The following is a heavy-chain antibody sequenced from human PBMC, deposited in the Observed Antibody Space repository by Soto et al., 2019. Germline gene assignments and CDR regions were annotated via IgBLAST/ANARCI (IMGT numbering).Heavy chain of an antibody. D-gene: IGHD3-22*01. CDR2: IYSGGST. J-gene: IGHJ2*01. V-gene: IGHV3-53*01. CDR3: ARGSSGYYSIRLRYFDL. Sequence: GGSLRLSCAASGFTVSSNYMSWVRQAPGKGLEWVSVIYSGGSTYYADSVKGRFTISRDNSKNTLYLQMNSLRAEDTAVYYCARGSSGYYSIRLRYFDLCGRGTLVTVSS. CDR1: GFTVSSNY.